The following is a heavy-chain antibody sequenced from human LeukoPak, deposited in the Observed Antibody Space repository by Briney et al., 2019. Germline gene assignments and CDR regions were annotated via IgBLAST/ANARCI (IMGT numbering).Heavy chain of an antibody. Sequence: HGESLKISCKGSGYSFTSYWIGWVRQMPGKGLEWMGIIYPGDSDTRYSPSFQGQVTISADKSISTAYLQWSSLKASDTAMYYCARHLEKVVPAAAYYYYYYMDVWGKGTTVTVSS. D-gene: IGHD2-2*01. CDR1: GYSFTSYW. V-gene: IGHV5-51*01. CDR2: IYPGDSDT. CDR3: ARHLEKVVPAAAYYYYYYMDV. J-gene: IGHJ6*03.